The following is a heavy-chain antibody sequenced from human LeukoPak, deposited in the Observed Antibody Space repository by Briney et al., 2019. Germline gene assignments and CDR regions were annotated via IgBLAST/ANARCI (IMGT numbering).Heavy chain of an antibody. CDR3: ARHNLDRIAVAASYYYYYYMDV. CDR1: GGSISSGDYY. D-gene: IGHD6-19*01. V-gene: IGHV4-30-4*08. CDR2: IYYSGST. Sequence: PSQTLSLTCTVSGGSISSGDYYWSWIRQPPGKGLEWIGYIYYSGSTYYNPSLKSRVTISVDTSKNQFSLKLNSVTAADTAVYYCARHNLDRIAVAASYYYYYYMDVWGKGTTVTVSS. J-gene: IGHJ6*03.